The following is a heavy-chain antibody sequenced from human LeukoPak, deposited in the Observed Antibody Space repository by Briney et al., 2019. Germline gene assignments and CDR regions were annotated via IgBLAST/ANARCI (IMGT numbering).Heavy chain of an antibody. V-gene: IGHV1-69*13. D-gene: IGHD3-10*01. CDR3: ARGVRFYGSGSYTRGYYYYYMDV. J-gene: IGHJ6*03. CDR1: GGTFSSYA. Sequence: SVKVSCKASGGTFSSYAISWVRQAPGQGLEWMGGIIPIFGTANYAQKFQGRVTITADESTSTAYMELSSLRSEDTAVYYCARGVRFYGSGSYTRGYYYYYMDVWGKGTTVTISS. CDR2: IIPIFGTA.